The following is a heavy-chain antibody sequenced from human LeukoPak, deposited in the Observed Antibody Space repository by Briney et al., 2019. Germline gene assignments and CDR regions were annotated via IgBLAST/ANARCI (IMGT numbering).Heavy chain of an antibody. CDR2: INHSGST. Sequence: SSETLSLTCAVYGGSFSGYYWSWIRQPPGKGLEWIGEINHSGSTNYNPSLKSRITISVDTSTNQFSLKLSSVTAADTAVYYCARRPHGDYQGGAVDIWGQGTMVTVSS. D-gene: IGHD4-17*01. CDR3: ARRPHGDYQGGAVDI. V-gene: IGHV4-34*01. CDR1: GGSFSGYY. J-gene: IGHJ3*02.